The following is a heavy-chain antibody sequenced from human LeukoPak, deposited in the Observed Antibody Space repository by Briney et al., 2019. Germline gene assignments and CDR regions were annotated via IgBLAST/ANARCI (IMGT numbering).Heavy chain of an antibody. V-gene: IGHV4-34*01. CDR1: GGSISGYY. CDR3: ARGIRGSYHFWYFDL. CDR2: INHSGST. Sequence: SETLSLTCSVSGGSISGYYWSWIRQPPGKGLEWIGEINHSGSTNYNPSLKSRVTISVDTSKNQFSLKLSSVTAADTAVYYCARGIRGSYHFWYFDLWGRGTLVTVSS. J-gene: IGHJ2*01. D-gene: IGHD1-26*01.